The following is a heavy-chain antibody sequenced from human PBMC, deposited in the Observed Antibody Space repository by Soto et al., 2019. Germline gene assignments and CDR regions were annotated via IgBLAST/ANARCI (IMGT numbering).Heavy chain of an antibody. J-gene: IGHJ6*02. CDR2: IAYDGNEK. CDR3: GKDVGDYVPYYYGVDV. Sequence: QVQLVESGGGVVQPGTSLRLSCAASGFTFKTHAMHWVRQAPGKGQEWIAVIAYDGNEKFYADSVKGRFTISSDNSKNALYLQINTLRNEDTAVYYCGKDVGDYVPYYYGVDVWGQGTTVTVSS. V-gene: IGHV3-30*18. CDR1: GFTFKTHA. D-gene: IGHD1-26*01.